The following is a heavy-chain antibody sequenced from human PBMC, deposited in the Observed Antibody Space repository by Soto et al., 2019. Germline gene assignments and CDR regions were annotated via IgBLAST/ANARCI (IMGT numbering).Heavy chain of an antibody. Sequence: SETLSLTCAVSGGSISSGGYSWSWIRQPPGKGLEWIGYIYHSGSTYYNPSLKSRVTISVDRSKNQFSLKLSSVTAADTAVYYFARGSSAYDSSGYPLLFDYWGQGTLVTVSS. D-gene: IGHD3-22*01. CDR3: ARGSSAYDSSGYPLLFDY. CDR1: GGSISSGGYS. CDR2: IYHSGST. J-gene: IGHJ4*02. V-gene: IGHV4-30-2*01.